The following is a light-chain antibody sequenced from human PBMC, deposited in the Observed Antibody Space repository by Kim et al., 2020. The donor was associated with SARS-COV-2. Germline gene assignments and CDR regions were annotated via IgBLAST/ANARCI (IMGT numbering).Light chain of an antibody. Sequence: LRQTGRITCQGDSLRTYYEPWYQQKPGQAPILVIYGKNNRPSGIPDRFSGSSSGNTASLTITGTQAGDEADYYCNSRDSNDNVVFGGGTQLTVL. J-gene: IGLJ2*01. CDR1: SLRTYY. CDR2: GKN. CDR3: NSRDSNDNVV. V-gene: IGLV3-19*01.